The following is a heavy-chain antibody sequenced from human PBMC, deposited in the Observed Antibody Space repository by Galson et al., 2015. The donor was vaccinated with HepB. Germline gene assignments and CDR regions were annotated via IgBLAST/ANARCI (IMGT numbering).Heavy chain of an antibody. D-gene: IGHD6-13*01. CDR1: RFTFSSYE. J-gene: IGHJ4*02. Sequence: SLRLSCAASRFTFSSYEMNWVRQAPGKGLEWVSYISSSGSTIYYADSVKGRFTISRDNAKNSLYLQMNSLRAEDTAVYYCARSSWYIDYWGQGTLVTVSS. CDR3: ARSSWYIDY. V-gene: IGHV3-48*03. CDR2: ISSSGSTI.